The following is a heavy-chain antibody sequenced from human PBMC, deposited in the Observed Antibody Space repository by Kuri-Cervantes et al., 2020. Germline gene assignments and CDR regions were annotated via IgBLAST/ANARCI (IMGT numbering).Heavy chain of an antibody. CDR2: IKSKADFGTT. Sequence: GGSLRLSCAGSGFTFSNAWMSWVRQAPGKGLEWIGRIKSKADFGTTDYAAPVKGRFTISRDDSKTTLFLQMNSLKTEDTAVYYCTTEPYIVLMHYWGQGTLVTVSS. CDR3: TTEPYIVLMHY. J-gene: IGHJ4*02. D-gene: IGHD5-12*01. CDR1: GFTFSNAW. V-gene: IGHV3-15*01.